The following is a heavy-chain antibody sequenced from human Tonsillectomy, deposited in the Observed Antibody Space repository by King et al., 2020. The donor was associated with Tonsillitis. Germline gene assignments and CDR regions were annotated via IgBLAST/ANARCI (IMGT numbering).Heavy chain of an antibody. CDR3: SLALTFXF. Sequence: VQLVESGGGLVKPGGSLRLSCVASGFNFTETWMSWVRQAPGKGLEWVGHIKSKTHGGTTDYAAPVKGKFTISRDDSKNTVYLQMNSLKTEDTAFSYCSLALTFXFWGQXILVSV. D-gene: IGHD3-9*01. J-gene: IGHJ4*02. CDR1: GFNFTETW. CDR2: IKSKTHGGTT. V-gene: IGHV3-15*01.